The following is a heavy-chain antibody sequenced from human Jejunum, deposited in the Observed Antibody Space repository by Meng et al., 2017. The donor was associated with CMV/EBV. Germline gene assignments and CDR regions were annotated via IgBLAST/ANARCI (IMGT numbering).Heavy chain of an antibody. CDR2: ISGSGSTI. V-gene: IGHV3-11*01. CDR1: FTFSDYY. J-gene: IGHJ4*02. CDR3: ARDYYGSGRIHGTPN. Sequence: FTFSDYYMSWIRQAPGKGLEWISYISGSGSTIYYADSVKGRCTISRDNAKNSLYLQMNSLRAEDTAVYYCARDYYGSGRIHGTPNWGQGTLVTVSS. D-gene: IGHD3-10*01.